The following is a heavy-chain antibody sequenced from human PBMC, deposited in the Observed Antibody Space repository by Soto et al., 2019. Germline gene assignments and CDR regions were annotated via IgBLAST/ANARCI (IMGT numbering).Heavy chain of an antibody. V-gene: IGHV4-34*01. Sequence: PSETLSLTCAVYGGSFSGYYWSWIRQPPGKGLEWIGEINHSGSTNYNPSLKSRVTISVDTSKNQFSLKLSSVTAADTAVYYCAYSSSSEGDYYYYYMDVWGKGTTVTVS. CDR2: INHSGST. J-gene: IGHJ6*03. D-gene: IGHD6-6*01. CDR1: GGSFSGYY. CDR3: AYSSSSEGDYYYYYMDV.